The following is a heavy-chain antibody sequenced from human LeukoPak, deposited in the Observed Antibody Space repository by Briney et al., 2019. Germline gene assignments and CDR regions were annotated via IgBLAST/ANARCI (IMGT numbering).Heavy chain of an antibody. J-gene: IGHJ6*02. V-gene: IGHV4-4*07. CDR3: ARAGYCSSTSCYKDYYYYGMDV. Sequence: TSETLSLTCTVSGGSISSYYWSWIRQPAGKGLEWIGRIYTSGSTNYNPSLKSRVTMSVDTSKNQFSLKLSSVTAADTAVHYCARAGYCSSTSCYKDYYYYGMDVWGQGTTVTVSS. CDR1: GGSISSYY. D-gene: IGHD2-2*02. CDR2: IYTSGST.